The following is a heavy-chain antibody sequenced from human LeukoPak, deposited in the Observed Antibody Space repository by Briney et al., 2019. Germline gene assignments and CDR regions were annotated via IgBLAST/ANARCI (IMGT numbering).Heavy chain of an antibody. V-gene: IGHV4-39*01. CDR1: GGSISSSSYY. D-gene: IGHD6-19*01. Sequence: SETLSLTCTVSGGSISSSSYYWGWIRQPPGKGLEWIGSIYYSGSTYYNPSLKSRVTISVDTSKNQFSLKLSSVTAADTAVYYCARHWDRDHVAGTNYFDYWGQGTLATVSS. CDR3: ARHWDRDHVAGTNYFDY. CDR2: IYYSGST. J-gene: IGHJ4*02.